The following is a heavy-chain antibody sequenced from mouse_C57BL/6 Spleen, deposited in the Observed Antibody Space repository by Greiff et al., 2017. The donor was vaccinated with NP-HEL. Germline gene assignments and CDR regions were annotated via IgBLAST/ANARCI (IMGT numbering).Heavy chain of an antibody. D-gene: IGHD1-1*01. CDR3: ARYDYFGSSS. CDR1: GYTFTSYW. Sequence: QVQLQQPGAELVKPGASVKLSCKASGYTFTSYWMQWVKQRPGQGLEWIGEIDPSDSDTNYNQKFKGKATLTVDTSSSTAYMQLSSLTSEDSAVYYCARYDYFGSSSWGQGTTLTVSS. V-gene: IGHV1-50*01. CDR2: IDPSDSDT. J-gene: IGHJ2*01.